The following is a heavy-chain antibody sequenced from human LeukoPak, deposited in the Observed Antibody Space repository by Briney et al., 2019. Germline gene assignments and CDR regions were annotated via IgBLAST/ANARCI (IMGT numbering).Heavy chain of an antibody. CDR3: ARDLYDSSGYPWY. CDR2: IKQDGSEK. CDR1: GFTSSDYW. J-gene: IGHJ4*02. D-gene: IGHD3-22*01. Sequence: PGGSLRLSCAASGFTSSDYWLSWVRQAPGKGLEWVANIKQDGSEKYYVDSVKGRFTISRDNAKNSLYLQMNSLRAEDTAVYYCARDLYDSSGYPWYWGQGTLVTVSS. V-gene: IGHV3-7*01.